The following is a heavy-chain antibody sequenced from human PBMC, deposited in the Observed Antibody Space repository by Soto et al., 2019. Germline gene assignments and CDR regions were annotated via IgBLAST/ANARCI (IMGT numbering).Heavy chain of an antibody. CDR3: ARSRIAVADHYYYYGMDV. Sequence: QVQLVQSGAEVKKPGSSLKVSCKGSGGTFRSYAISGVRHAPGQGLERMGGIIPIFGTANYAQKFQGRVTITADESTSTAYMELSSLRSEDTAVYYCARSRIAVADHYYYYGMDVWGQGTTVTVSS. D-gene: IGHD6-19*01. V-gene: IGHV1-69*12. J-gene: IGHJ6*02. CDR1: GGTFRSYA. CDR2: IIPIFGTA.